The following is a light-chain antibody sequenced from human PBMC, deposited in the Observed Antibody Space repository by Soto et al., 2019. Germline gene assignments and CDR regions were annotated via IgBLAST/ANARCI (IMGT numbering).Light chain of an antibody. CDR3: QQYNSYPLT. J-gene: IGKJ5*01. CDR1: QSISNL. V-gene: IGKV1-5*03. CDR2: KSS. Sequence: DIQMTQSPSTLSASVGDRVTITCRASQSISNLLAWYQQKPGRAPTLLIYKSSTLESGVPSRFSGSGSGTEFSLTISSLQPDDSATYYCQQYNSYPLTFGQRTRLEIK.